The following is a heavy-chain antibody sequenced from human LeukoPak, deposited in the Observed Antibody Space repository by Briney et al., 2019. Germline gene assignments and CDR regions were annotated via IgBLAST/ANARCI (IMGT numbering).Heavy chain of an antibody. CDR3: ARLLRNIAAAVYYFDY. CDR2: IYPGDSDA. CDR1: GYIFTTYW. J-gene: IGHJ4*02. D-gene: IGHD6-13*01. Sequence: GESLKISCQASGYIFTTYWIGWVRQMPGKGLEWMGIIYPGDSDARYSPSFQGQVTISADKSISTAYLQWSSLKTSDTAMYYCARLLRNIAAAVYYFDYWGQGTLVTVSS. V-gene: IGHV5-51*01.